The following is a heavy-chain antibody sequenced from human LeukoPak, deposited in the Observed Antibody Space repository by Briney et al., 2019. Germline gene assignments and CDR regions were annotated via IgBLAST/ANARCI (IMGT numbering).Heavy chain of an antibody. D-gene: IGHD2-8*01. J-gene: IGHJ6*02. Sequence: GGSLRLSCAASGFTFSSSAMTWVRQAPGKGLEWVSAIFGSGGSTYYADSVKGRFTISRDNPKNTLYLQMNSLRGEDTAVYYCAKVFNYSYYGMDVWGQGTTVTVCS. CDR1: GFTFSSSA. CDR2: IFGSGGST. CDR3: AKVFNYSYYGMDV. V-gene: IGHV3-23*01.